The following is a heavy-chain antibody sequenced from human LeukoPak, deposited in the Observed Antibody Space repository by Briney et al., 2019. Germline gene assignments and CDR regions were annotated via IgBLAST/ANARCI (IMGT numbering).Heavy chain of an antibody. CDR2: ISSTSGTI. V-gene: IGHV3-48*02. CDR3: ARKGYGSGSYLWFDP. Sequence: GGSLRLSCAASGFTFSSYGMNRVRQAPGQGLEWVSYISSTSGTIYYADSVKGRFTISRDNAKTSLYLQMDSLRDEDTAVYYCARKGYGSGSYLWFDPWGQGTLVTVSS. D-gene: IGHD3-10*01. J-gene: IGHJ5*02. CDR1: GFTFSSYG.